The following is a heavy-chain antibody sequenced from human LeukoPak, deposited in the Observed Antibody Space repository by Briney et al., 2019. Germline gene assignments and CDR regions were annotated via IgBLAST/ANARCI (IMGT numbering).Heavy chain of an antibody. V-gene: IGHV1-69*04. Sequence: SVKVSCKASGCTFSSYAISWVRQAPGQGLEWMGRIIPILGIANYAQKFQGRLTVTADKSTSTACKELSSLRSEDTALYYCARSHQSRPSQYYNYGMGVWGQGTTVTVSS. J-gene: IGHJ6*02. CDR3: ARSHQSRPSQYYNYGMGV. CDR1: GCTFSSYA. CDR2: IIPILGIA.